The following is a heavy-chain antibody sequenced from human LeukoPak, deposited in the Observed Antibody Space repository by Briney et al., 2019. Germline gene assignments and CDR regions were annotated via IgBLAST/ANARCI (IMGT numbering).Heavy chain of an antibody. D-gene: IGHD3-22*01. Sequence: GSLRLSCAASGFTFSSYSMNWVRQAPGKGLEWVSSISSSSSYIYYADSVKGRFTISRDNAKNSLYLQMNSLRAEDTAVYYCARDPISYYYDSSGYLKFPYYYGMDVWGQGTTVTVSS. CDR2: ISSSSSYI. V-gene: IGHV3-21*01. CDR3: ARDPISYYYDSSGYLKFPYYYGMDV. J-gene: IGHJ6*02. CDR1: GFTFSSYS.